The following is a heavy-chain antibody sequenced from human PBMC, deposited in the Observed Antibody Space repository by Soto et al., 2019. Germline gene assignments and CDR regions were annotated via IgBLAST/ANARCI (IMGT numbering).Heavy chain of an antibody. Sequence: GGSLRLSCAASGFTFSSYAMSWVRQAPGKGLEWVSAISGSGGSTYYADSVKGRFTISRDNSKNTLYLQMNSLRAEDTAVDYWTKNYYYDGSGYYQCPDFDYGGQGALVNASS. CDR1: GFTFSSYA. CDR2: ISGSGGST. D-gene: IGHD3-22*01. V-gene: IGHV3-23*01. J-gene: IGHJ4*02. CDR3: TKNYYYDGSGYYQCPDFDY.